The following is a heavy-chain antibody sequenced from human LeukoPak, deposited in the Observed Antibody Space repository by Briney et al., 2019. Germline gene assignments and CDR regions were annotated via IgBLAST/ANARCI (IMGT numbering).Heavy chain of an antibody. D-gene: IGHD2-8*02. Sequence: GGSLRLSCAASGFTFSSYAMSWVRQAPGKGLEWVSAISGSGGSTYYADSVKGRFTISRDNPKNTLYLQMNSLRAEDTAVYYCAEMAGWWLYFDYWGQGTLVTVSS. CDR2: ISGSGGST. J-gene: IGHJ4*02. CDR1: GFTFSSYA. CDR3: AEMAGWWLYFDY. V-gene: IGHV3-23*01.